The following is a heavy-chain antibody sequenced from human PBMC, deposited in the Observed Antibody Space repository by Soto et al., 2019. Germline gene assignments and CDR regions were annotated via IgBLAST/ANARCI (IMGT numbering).Heavy chain of an antibody. J-gene: IGHJ4*02. CDR3: AIGGGDYNYLDY. D-gene: IGHD3-9*01. V-gene: IGHV3-74*01. Sequence: EVQLVESGGGLVQPGGSLRLSCAASGFLFNTYWMFWVRQAPRKGLLWVSRIKSDGSSTNYADSVKGRFTISRDNAKNTLYLQMTRLGAEDTAVYYCAIGGGDYNYLDYWGQGILVTVSS. CDR2: IKSDGSST. CDR1: GFLFNTYW.